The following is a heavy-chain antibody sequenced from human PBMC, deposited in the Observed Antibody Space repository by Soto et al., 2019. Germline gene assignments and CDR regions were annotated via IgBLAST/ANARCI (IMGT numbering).Heavy chain of an antibody. J-gene: IGHJ4*02. CDR2: LSTSSSYI. Sequence: EVQLVESGGGLVKPGGSLRLSCAASGFTFSSYSMNWVRQAPGKGLEWVSSLSTSSSYIHYADSVKGRFTISRDNAKNSMYLQMNSLRAEDTAVYYCARGGSGRYEDVDYWGQGTLVTVSS. CDR3: ARGGSGRYEDVDY. V-gene: IGHV3-21*01. D-gene: IGHD6-19*01. CDR1: GFTFSSYS.